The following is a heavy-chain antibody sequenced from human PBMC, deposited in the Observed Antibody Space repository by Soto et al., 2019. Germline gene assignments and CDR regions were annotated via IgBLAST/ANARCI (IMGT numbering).Heavy chain of an antibody. D-gene: IGHD2-21*02. CDR3: ARSIVVVTALDY. J-gene: IGHJ4*02. CDR2: INAGNGNT. CDR1: GYIFTSYA. Sequence: ASVKVSCKASGYIFTSYAMQWVRQAPGQRLEWMGWINAGNGNTKYSQKFQGRVTITRDTSASTAYMELSSLRSEDTAVYYCARSIVVVTALDYWGQGTLVTVSS. V-gene: IGHV1-3*01.